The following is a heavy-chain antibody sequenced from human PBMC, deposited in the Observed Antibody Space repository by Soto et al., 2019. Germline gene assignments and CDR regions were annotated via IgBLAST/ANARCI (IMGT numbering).Heavy chain of an antibody. Sequence: QLQLQESGSGLVKPSQTLSLTCTVSGGSIRTGGYSWSWIRQPPGKGREWIGNTYHSGNPYYNPSPKRRVPLSVDGSKNQFSLKVSSVTAADTAVYYCAREAYGDYGGSFDYWGQGSLVTVSS. D-gene: IGHD4-17*01. V-gene: IGHV4-30-2*01. CDR2: TYHSGNP. CDR3: AREAYGDYGGSFDY. J-gene: IGHJ4*02. CDR1: GGSIRTGGYS.